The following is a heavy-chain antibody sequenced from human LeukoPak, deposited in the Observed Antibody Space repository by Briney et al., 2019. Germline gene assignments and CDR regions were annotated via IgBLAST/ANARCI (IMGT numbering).Heavy chain of an antibody. D-gene: IGHD3-22*01. CDR3: ARDNYDSSGSFDY. CDR2: INPNSGGT. CDR1: GYTFTGYY. J-gene: IGHJ4*02. V-gene: IGHV1-2*06. Sequence: ASVKVSCKASGYTFTGYYMHWVRQAPGQGLEGMGRINPNSGGTNYAQKFQGRVNMTRDKSISTAYMELSRLRSDDTAVYYCARDNYDSSGSFDYWGQGTLVTVSS.